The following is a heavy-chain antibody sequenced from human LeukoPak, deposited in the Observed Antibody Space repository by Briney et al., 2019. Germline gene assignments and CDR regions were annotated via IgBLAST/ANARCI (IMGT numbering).Heavy chain of an antibody. J-gene: IGHJ6*02. CDR3: ASPGGYSYGYRGYYYYGMDV. V-gene: IGHV1-58*01. CDR2: IVVGSGNT. D-gene: IGHD5-18*01. CDR1: GFTFTSSA. Sequence: SVKVSCKASGFTFTSSAVQWVRQARGQRLEWIGWIVVGSGNTNYAQKFQERVTITRDMSTSTAYMELSSLRSEDTAVYYCASPGGYSYGYRGYYYYGMDVWGQGTTVTVSS.